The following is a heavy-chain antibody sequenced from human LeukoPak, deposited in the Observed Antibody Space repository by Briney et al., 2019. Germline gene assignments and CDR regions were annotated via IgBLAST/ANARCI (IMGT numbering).Heavy chain of an antibody. CDR3: ARATVAVPFDY. J-gene: IGHJ4*02. Sequence: ASVKVSCKASGYTFTSYYLHWVRQAPGQGLEWMGIINPTGGSTSYAQRFQGRVTMTRDTSTSTVYMELSSLGSEDTAVYYCARATVAVPFDYWGQGTLVTVSS. V-gene: IGHV1-46*01. CDR1: GYTFTSYY. D-gene: IGHD6-19*01. CDR2: INPTGGST.